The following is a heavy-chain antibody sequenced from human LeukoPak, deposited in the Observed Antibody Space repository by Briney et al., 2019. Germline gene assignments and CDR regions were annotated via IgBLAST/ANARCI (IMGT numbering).Heavy chain of an antibody. Sequence: GGSLRLSCAASGFTFSSYAMHWVRQAPGKGLEWVAVISYDGSNKYYADSVKGRFTISRDNSKNTLYLQMNSLRAEDTAVYYCARVGFGELFLDYWGQGTLVTVSS. D-gene: IGHD3-10*01. CDR3: ARVGFGELFLDY. V-gene: IGHV3-30-3*01. CDR2: ISYDGSNK. J-gene: IGHJ4*02. CDR1: GFTFSSYA.